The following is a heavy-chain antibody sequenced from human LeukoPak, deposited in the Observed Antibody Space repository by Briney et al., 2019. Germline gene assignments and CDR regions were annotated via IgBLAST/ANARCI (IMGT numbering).Heavy chain of an antibody. J-gene: IGHJ6*02. Sequence: SETLSLTCAVSGASIYTVGSFWGWIRQPPGKGLEWIGSVFYSGSANYNPSLQSRVTISVDTSRNQFSLRLSSVTAADTAVYYCARVDGTAYYAMDVWGQGTTVTVSS. D-gene: IGHD2-21*02. V-gene: IGHV4-39*07. CDR3: ARVDGTAYYAMDV. CDR2: VFYSGSA. CDR1: GASIYTVGSF.